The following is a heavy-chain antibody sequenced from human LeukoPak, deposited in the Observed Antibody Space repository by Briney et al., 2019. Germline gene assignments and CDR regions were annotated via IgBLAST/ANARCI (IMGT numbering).Heavy chain of an antibody. J-gene: IGHJ4*02. CDR2: INHSGST. CDR3: ARGRAFFD. CDR1: GGSFSGYY. V-gene: IGHV4-34*01. D-gene: IGHD3-3*02. Sequence: SETLSLTCAVYGGSFSGYYWSWIRQPPGKGLGWIGEINHSGSTNYNPSLKSRVTISVDTSKNQFSLKLSSVTAADTAVYYCARGRAFFDWGQGTLVTVSS.